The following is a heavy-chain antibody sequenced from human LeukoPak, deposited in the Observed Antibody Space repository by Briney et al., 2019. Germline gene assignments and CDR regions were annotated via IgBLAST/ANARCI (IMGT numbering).Heavy chain of an antibody. CDR3: ARARHGYIYGYRPNELGHFFDY. CDR1: GGSISSGSYY. V-gene: IGHV4-61*02. CDR2: IYTTGST. J-gene: IGHJ4*02. Sequence: SETLSLTCTVSGGSISSGSYYWSWIRQPAGKGLEWIGRIYTTGSTNYNPSLKSRLTISVDTSKNQFSLKLSSVTAADTAVYYCARARHGYIYGYRPNELGHFFDYWGQGTLVTVSS. D-gene: IGHD5-18*01.